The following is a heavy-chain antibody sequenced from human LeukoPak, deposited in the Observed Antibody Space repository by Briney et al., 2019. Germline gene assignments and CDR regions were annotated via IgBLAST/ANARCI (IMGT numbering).Heavy chain of an antibody. D-gene: IGHD3-3*01. CDR3: ARSSITIFGVVIHANWFDP. Sequence: SETLSLTCTVSGGSISSGGYYWSWIRQHPGKGLEWIGYIYYSGSTYYNPSLKSRVTISVDTSKNQFSLKLSSVTAADTAVYYCARSSITIFGVVIHANWFDPWGQGILVTVSS. CDR2: IYYSGST. V-gene: IGHV4-31*03. CDR1: GGSISSGGYY. J-gene: IGHJ5*02.